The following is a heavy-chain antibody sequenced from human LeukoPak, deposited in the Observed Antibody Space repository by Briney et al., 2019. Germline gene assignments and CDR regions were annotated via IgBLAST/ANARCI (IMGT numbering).Heavy chain of an antibody. CDR1: CYTFTAHY. Sequence: GASVKVSCKASCYTFTAHYIHWVRQAPGRALAWMEWINPNSGGTNYAQNFQGRVTMTSDTSTYTTHMELSRLRSDDTAVYYCARSDVVVVTATTHFDYWGQGTLVTVSS. CDR2: INPNSGGT. V-gene: IGHV1-2*02. J-gene: IGHJ4*02. D-gene: IGHD2-15*01. CDR3: ARSDVVVVTATTHFDY.